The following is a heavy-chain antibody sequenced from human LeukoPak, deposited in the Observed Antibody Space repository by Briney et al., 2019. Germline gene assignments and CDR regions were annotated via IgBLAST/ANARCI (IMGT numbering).Heavy chain of an antibody. V-gene: IGHV3-74*01. J-gene: IGHJ4*02. CDR1: GFSFSGYW. CDR2: VKSDGSST. Sequence: PGGSLRLSCAASGFSFSGYWMHWVRQAPGKGLVWVSRVKSDGSSTSYADSVKGRFTISRDNTKNTLYLQMNSLRAEDTAVYYCAKSGYNRFDYWGQGTLVTVSS. D-gene: IGHD5-24*01. CDR3: AKSGYNRFDY.